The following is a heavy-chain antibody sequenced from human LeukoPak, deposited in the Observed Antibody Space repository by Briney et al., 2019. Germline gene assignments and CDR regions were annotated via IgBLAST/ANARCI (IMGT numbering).Heavy chain of an antibody. Sequence: SETLSLTCTVSGYSISSGYYWGWIRQPPGKGLEWIGSIYHSGSTYYNPSLKSRVTISVDTSKNQFSLKLSSVTAADTAVYYYARAHSSSWYYNWFDPWGQGTLVTVSS. V-gene: IGHV4-38-2*02. D-gene: IGHD6-13*01. J-gene: IGHJ5*02. CDR3: ARAHSSSWYYNWFDP. CDR2: IYHSGST. CDR1: GYSISSGYY.